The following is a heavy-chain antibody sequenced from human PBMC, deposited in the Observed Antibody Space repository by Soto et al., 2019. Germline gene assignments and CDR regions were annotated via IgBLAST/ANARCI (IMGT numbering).Heavy chain of an antibody. D-gene: IGHD4-17*01. CDR2: IGGSGGST. CDR3: AKDRDGFTVTKLNWFDP. J-gene: IGHJ5*02. CDR1: GFTFSSYA. V-gene: IGHV3-23*01. Sequence: GGSLRLSCAASGFTFSSYAMSWVRQAPGKGLEWVSAIGGSGGSTYYADSVKGRFAISRDNSKNTLYLQMNSLRAEDTAVYYCAKDRDGFTVTKLNWFDPWGQGTLVTVSS.